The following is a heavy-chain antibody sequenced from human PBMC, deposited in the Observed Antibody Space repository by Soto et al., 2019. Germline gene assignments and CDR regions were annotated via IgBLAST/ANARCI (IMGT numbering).Heavy chain of an antibody. D-gene: IGHD6-19*01. V-gene: IGHV4-31*03. CDR3: ARATYSSGWYLDY. CDR1: GGSISSGGYY. Sequence: SETLSLTCTVSGGSISSGGYYWSWIRQHPGKGLEWIGHIYYSGSTYYNSSLQSRVTILVDTSKSQSSLKLSSVTAADTAVYYCARATYSSGWYLDYWGQGTLVTVSS. CDR2: IYYSGST. J-gene: IGHJ4*02.